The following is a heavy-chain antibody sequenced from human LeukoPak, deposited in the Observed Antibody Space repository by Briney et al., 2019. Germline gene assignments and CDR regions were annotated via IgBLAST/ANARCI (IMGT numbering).Heavy chain of an antibody. CDR1: GYTLTELS. D-gene: IGHD6-19*01. V-gene: IGHV1-24*01. Sequence: ASVKVSCKVSGYTLTELSMHWVRQAPGKGLEWMGGFDPEDGETIYAQKFQGRVTMTEDTSTDTAYMELSSLRSEDTAVYYCATDPLAVAGNLAFDIWGQGTMVTVSS. CDR3: ATDPLAVAGNLAFDI. CDR2: FDPEDGET. J-gene: IGHJ3*02.